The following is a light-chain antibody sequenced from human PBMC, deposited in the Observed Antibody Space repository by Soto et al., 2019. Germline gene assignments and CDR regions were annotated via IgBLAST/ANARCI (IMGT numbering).Light chain of an antibody. CDR3: SAYTARSTLV. J-gene: IGLJ3*02. Sequence: QSVLTQPASVSGSAGQSITISCSGTMRDVGAYNLVSWYQQLPGTAPKLIIYEVRNRPSGISSRFSCSRSGNTASLTISGLQPEDEGDYYCSAYTARSTLVFGGGTKVTVL. V-gene: IGLV2-14*01. CDR2: EVR. CDR1: MRDVGAYNL.